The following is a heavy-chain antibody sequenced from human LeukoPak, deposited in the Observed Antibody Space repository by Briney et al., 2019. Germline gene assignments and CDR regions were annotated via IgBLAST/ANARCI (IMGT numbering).Heavy chain of an antibody. CDR2: LNEDGSVK. Sequence: GGSLRLSCAASEFSFSTNWMHWVRQTPGKGLEWVAELNEDGSVKYYVDSVKGRFTISRDNAKSLLFLQMYNLRPEDTGVYFCANVPRSTVSYWGRGTLVTVSS. CDR1: EFSFSTNW. D-gene: IGHD2-2*01. CDR3: ANVPRSTVSY. V-gene: IGHV3-7*01. J-gene: IGHJ4*02.